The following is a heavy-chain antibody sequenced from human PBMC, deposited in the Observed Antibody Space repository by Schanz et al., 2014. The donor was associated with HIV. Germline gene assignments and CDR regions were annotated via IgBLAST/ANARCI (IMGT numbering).Heavy chain of an antibody. V-gene: IGHV1-8*01. CDR3: ARAGLWYNSGDYYGSAFDV. CDR1: GSTFPDLD. CDR2: INPKSGNT. J-gene: IGHJ3*01. Sequence: QVQLVQSGAEVKRPGASVTVSCMAVGSTFPDLDINWVRQAAGQGLEWMAWINPKSGNTGYARKFQGRVTVTINTSKRTIYMEPRGLTSEDAAVYYCARAGLWYNSGDYYGSAFDVWGPGTAVTVAS. D-gene: IGHD3-3*01.